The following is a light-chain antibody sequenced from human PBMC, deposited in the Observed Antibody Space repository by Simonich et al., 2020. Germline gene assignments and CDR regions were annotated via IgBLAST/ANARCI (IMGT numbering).Light chain of an antibody. CDR2: LNSDGIH. CDR1: SGHSSYA. V-gene: IGLV4-69*01. J-gene: IGLJ2*01. CDR3: QTWGTGIVV. Sequence: QLVLTQSPSASASLGASVKLTCTLISGHSSYAIAWHQQQPEKGPRSLMKLNSDGIHSKGDGIPDRFSGSSSGAERYLTISSLQSEDEADYYCQTWGTGIVVFGGGTKLTVL.